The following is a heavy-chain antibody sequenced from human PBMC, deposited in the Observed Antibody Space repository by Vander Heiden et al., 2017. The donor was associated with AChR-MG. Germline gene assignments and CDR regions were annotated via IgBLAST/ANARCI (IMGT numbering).Heavy chain of an antibody. D-gene: IGHD1-26*01. CDR2: ISISGAST. CDR1: GFRFGNYA. CDR3: AKTKLGGILRVALDW. V-gene: IGHV3-23*01. J-gene: IGHJ4*02. Sequence: EVQLLESGGAFRQPGESLRLACAASGFRFGNYAMSWFRQAPGKGLEWVSSISISGASTNYADAVKGRFTTSRDNSQNTLYLQMNSLRPEDTAVYFCAKTKLGGILRVALDWWGQGTLVSVSS.